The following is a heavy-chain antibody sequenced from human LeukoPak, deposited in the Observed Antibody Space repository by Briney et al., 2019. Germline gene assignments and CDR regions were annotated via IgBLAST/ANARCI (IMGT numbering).Heavy chain of an antibody. CDR2: IWSDGSNK. J-gene: IGHJ4*02. V-gene: IGHV3-33*01. CDR3: ARELFSSGSGPDG. D-gene: IGHD3-10*01. CDR1: GFTFSYYA. Sequence: GGSLRLSCSASGFTFSYYAIHWVRQAPGKGLEWVALIWSDGSNKYYADSVKGRITISRDNSKNTVYLQMNSLRAEDTAVYYCARELFSSGSGPDGWGQRTLVTVSS.